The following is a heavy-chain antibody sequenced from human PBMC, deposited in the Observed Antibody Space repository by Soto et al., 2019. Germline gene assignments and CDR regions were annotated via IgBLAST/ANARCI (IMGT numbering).Heavy chain of an antibody. CDR3: ARQSEYYYASGRAAPLYGMDV. CDR2: IYYSGST. V-gene: IGHV4-39*01. J-gene: IGHJ6*02. D-gene: IGHD3-10*01. Sequence: SETLSLTCTVSGGSISTYDWSWIRQPPGKGLEWIGNIYYSGSTYNNPSLKSRVTISVDTSKNQFSLKLSSVTAADTAVYYCARQSEYYYASGRAAPLYGMDVWGQGTTVTVSS. CDR1: GGSISTYD.